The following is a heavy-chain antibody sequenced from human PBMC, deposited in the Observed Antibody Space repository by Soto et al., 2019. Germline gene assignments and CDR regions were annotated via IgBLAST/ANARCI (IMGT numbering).Heavy chain of an antibody. D-gene: IGHD1-7*01. V-gene: IGHV3-33*08. J-gene: IGHJ6*04. CDR3: ARDIWNYDDYYYGMDV. CDR2: IWYDGSNK. CDR1: GFGFSAYS. Sequence: GGSLRLSCEASGFGFSAYSMHWVRQAPGKGLEWVAVIWYDGSNKYYADSVKGRFTISRDNSKNTPYLQMNSLRAEDTAVYYCARDIWNYDDYYYGMDVWGKGTTPNVS.